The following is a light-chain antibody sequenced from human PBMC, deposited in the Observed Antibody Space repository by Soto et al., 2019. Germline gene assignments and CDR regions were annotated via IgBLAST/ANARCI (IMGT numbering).Light chain of an antibody. V-gene: IGKV1-39*01. CDR1: QSISSY. CDR2: AAS. Sequence: DIQMTQSPSSLSASVGDRATITCRASQSISSYLNWYQQKPGKAPKLLIYAASSLQSGVPSRFSGSGSGTDFTLTISSLQPEDFATYYCQQSYSPYTFGQGTKLEIK. J-gene: IGKJ2*01. CDR3: QQSYSPYT.